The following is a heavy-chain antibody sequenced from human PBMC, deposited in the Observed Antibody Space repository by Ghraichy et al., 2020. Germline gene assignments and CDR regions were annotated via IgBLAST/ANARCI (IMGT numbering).Heavy chain of an antibody. V-gene: IGHV3-23*01. CDR1: RFTFSNYA. CDR2: LSGSGRST. J-gene: IGHJ4*02. CDR3: AKAGWDSSSHLVSFDH. D-gene: IGHD6-6*01. Sequence: GGSLRLSCATSRFTFSNYAMSWVRQAPGKGLEWVSGLSGSGRSTYYAASVKGRFTISRDNSKNTLYLQMHSLRAEDTAVYYCAKAGWDSSSHLVSFDHWGQGTLVTVSS.